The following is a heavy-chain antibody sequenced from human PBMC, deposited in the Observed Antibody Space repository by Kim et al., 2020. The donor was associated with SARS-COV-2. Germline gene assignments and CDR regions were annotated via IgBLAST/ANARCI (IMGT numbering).Heavy chain of an antibody. J-gene: IGHJ3*02. CDR3: ARDNYYGSGSIPYDI. D-gene: IGHD3-10*01. V-gene: IGHV3-21*01. Sequence: DSVKGRFTISRDNAKNSLYLEMNSLRAEDTAVYYCARDNYYGSGSIPYDIWGQGTMVTVSS.